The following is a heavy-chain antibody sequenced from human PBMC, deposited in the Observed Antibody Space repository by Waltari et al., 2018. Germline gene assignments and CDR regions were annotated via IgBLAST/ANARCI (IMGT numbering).Heavy chain of an antibody. CDR3: ARDYCDRTNGHGMDV. CDR1: EFTFSSYA. D-gene: IGHD3-22*01. V-gene: IGHV3-30*04. CDR2: ISKNERIR. J-gene: IGHJ6*02. Sequence: QVQLVESGGGVVQLGRSLRLSCATSEFTFSSYAMHWVRQAPGKGVRCVSSISKNERIRSYVNTVQGRFTISRHNSKEMVYLQITTLRAEDTAVYYCARDYCDRTNGHGMDVWGQGTTVTFS.